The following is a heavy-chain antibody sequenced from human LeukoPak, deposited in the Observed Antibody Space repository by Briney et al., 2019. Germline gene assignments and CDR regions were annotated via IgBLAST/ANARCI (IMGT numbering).Heavy chain of an antibody. D-gene: IGHD5/OR15-5a*01. Sequence: XGLEWTGEINHSGGTNYNPSLKSRVTISVDTSKNQFSLKLSSVTAADTAVYYCARRNLRYGMDVWGQGTTVTVSS. V-gene: IGHV4-34*01. J-gene: IGHJ6*02. CDR3: ARRNLRYGMDV. CDR2: INHSGGT.